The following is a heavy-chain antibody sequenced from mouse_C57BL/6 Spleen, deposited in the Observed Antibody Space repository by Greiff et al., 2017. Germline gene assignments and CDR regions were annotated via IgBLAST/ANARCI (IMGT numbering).Heavy chain of an antibody. J-gene: IGHJ3*01. CDR2: IDPETGGT. Sequence: VQLQESGAELVRPGASVTLSCKASGYTFTDYEMHWVKQTPVHGLEWIGAIDPETGGTAYNQKFKGKAILTADKSSSTAYMELRSLTSEDSAVYYCTRGYYYGSSGAWFAYWGQGTLVTVSA. CDR1: GYTFTDYE. V-gene: IGHV1-15*01. CDR3: TRGYYYGSSGAWFAY. D-gene: IGHD1-1*01.